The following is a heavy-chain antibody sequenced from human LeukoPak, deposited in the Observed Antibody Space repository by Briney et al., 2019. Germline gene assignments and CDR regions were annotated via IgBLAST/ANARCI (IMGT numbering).Heavy chain of an antibody. V-gene: IGHV4-39*07. Sequence: SETLSLTCTVSGGSISSSTNYWGWIRQPPGKGLEWIGTIYYSGSTYYNPSLGSLVTMSVDTSKNQFSLELSSVTAADTAVYYCARDPWGFGETTFDFWGQGTLVTVSS. CDR1: GGSISSSTNY. CDR2: IYYSGST. CDR3: ARDPWGFGETTFDF. J-gene: IGHJ4*02. D-gene: IGHD3-10*01.